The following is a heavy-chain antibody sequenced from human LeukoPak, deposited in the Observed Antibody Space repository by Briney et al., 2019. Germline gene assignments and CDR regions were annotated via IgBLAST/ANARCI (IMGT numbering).Heavy chain of an antibody. CDR1: GGSISSYY. D-gene: IGHD6-13*01. V-gene: IGHV4-4*07. CDR3: ARQIASAGTAGFDF. J-gene: IGHJ4*02. Sequence: SETLSLTCTVSGGSISSYYWSWIRQPAGKGLEWIGRIYSTGSTNYNPSLKSRVTMSVDTSKNQFSLRLRSVTAADTAVYYYARQIASAGTAGFDFWGQGALVTVSS. CDR2: IYSTGST.